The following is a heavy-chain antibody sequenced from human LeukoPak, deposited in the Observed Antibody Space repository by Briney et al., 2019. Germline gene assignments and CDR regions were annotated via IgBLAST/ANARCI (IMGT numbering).Heavy chain of an antibody. V-gene: IGHV1-69*04. CDR3: ARDLWTASAGTIYYYGMDV. D-gene: IGHD6-13*01. CDR1: GGTFSSYA. Sequence: SVKVSCKASGGTFSSYAISWVRQAPGQGLEWMGRIIPILGIANYAQKFQGRVTITADKSTSTAYMELSSLRSEDTAVYYCARDLWTASAGTIYYYGMDVWGQGTTVTVSS. CDR2: IIPILGIA. J-gene: IGHJ6*02.